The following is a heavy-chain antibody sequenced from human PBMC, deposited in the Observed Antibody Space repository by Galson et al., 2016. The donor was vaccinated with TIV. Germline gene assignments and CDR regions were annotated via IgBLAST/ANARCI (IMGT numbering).Heavy chain of an antibody. D-gene: IGHD3-3*01. CDR3: ARHFWSGRPLGYYCVMDV. CDR2: IYPGDSNT. J-gene: IGHJ6*02. V-gene: IGHV5-51*01. Sequence: QSGAAVTKPGESLKISCKASGYNFMHYWIGWVRHMPGKGLEWMGIIYPGDSNTRYSPSFEGQVTISADMSINTAYLQWSSLKASDTSMYYCARHFWSGRPLGYYCVMDVWGQGTTVSVSS. CDR1: GYNFMHYW.